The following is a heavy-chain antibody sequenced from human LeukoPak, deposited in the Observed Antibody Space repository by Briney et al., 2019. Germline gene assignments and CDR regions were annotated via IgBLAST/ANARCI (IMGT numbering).Heavy chain of an antibody. D-gene: IGHD2-2*01. Sequence: PGRSLRLSCAASGFTFNSYAMHWVRHAPGRGLEWVAVISYDGSNKYYADSVKGRFTISRDNSKNTLYLQMNSLRAEDTAVYCCARSEDFRSLGYCSSTSCYRPHYFDYWGQGTLVTVSS. J-gene: IGHJ4*02. CDR1: GFTFNSYA. CDR3: ARSEDFRSLGYCSSTSCYRPHYFDY. CDR2: ISYDGSNK. V-gene: IGHV3-30-3*01.